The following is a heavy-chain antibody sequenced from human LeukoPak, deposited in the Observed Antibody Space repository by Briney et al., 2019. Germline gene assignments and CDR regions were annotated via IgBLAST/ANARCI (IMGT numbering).Heavy chain of an antibody. J-gene: IGHJ3*02. V-gene: IGHV3-13*04. CDR2: ISTGGDP. CDR3: ARGIRAGVWAFDI. CDR1: GFTDSNYD. D-gene: IGHD3-10*01. Sequence: SGEPLRLSCAASGFTDSNYDLHWVRQGTGKGLEWVSGISTGGDPYYPGSVKGRFTISRENAKKSLYLQMNSLRDGDTAVYYCARGIRAGVWAFDIWGQGTMVTVAS.